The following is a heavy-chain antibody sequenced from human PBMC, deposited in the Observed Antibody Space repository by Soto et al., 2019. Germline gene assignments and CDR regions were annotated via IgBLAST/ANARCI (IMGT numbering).Heavy chain of an antibody. J-gene: IGHJ6*02. Sequence: SETLSLTCTVYGGSFSDYYWSWIRQPPGKELEWIGEINHSGRTNYKPSLSSRVTISVDTSNNQFSLKLSSVTAADTAVYYCARYKSNYYYGMDVWGQGTTVTVSS. CDR1: GGSFSDYY. CDR2: INHSGRT. V-gene: IGHV4-34*10. CDR3: ARYKSNYYYGMDV.